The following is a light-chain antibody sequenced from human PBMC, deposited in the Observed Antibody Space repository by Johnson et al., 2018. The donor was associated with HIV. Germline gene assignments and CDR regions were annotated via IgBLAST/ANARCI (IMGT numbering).Light chain of an antibody. V-gene: IGLV1-51*01. CDR2: DNN. CDR1: SSNIENYF. CDR3: GTWDSSLSAYV. J-gene: IGLJ1*01. Sequence: QSVLTQPPSVSAAPGQRVNISCSGHSSNIENYFVSWYQQLPGAAPRLLIYDNNKRPSGIPDRFSGSKSGTSATLGIIELQTGDEADYYCGTWDSSLSAYVFGTGTKVTVL.